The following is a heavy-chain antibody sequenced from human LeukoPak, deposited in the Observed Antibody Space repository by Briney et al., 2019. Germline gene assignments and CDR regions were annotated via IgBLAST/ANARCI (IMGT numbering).Heavy chain of an antibody. Sequence: ASVKVSCKVSAFTLSELSMHWVRQAPGKGLEWVGGVDPAGGQFVYGQFFRGRVILTEDASTNPAFMEVTSMRPDDTAVYYCATGVICATTTCPGYRNYYFFMDVWGEGTAVTVSS. CDR2: VDPAGGQF. V-gene: IGHV1-24*01. D-gene: IGHD2-2*01. CDR1: AFTLSELS. J-gene: IGHJ6*03. CDR3: ATGVICATTTCPGYRNYYFFMDV.